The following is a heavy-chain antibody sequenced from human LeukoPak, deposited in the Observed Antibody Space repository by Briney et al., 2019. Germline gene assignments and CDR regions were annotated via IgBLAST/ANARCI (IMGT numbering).Heavy chain of an antibody. CDR1: GASIRSSNY. D-gene: IGHD3-10*01. CDR2: MDYSGVT. Sequence: SETLSLTCTVSGASIRSSNYWAWIRQPPGKGLEWIGSMDYSGVTYYNPSLKSRVTISVDTSKNQFSLKLNSVTAADTAVYYCAKSNGYGLIDIWGQGTMVAVSS. V-gene: IGHV4-39*07. CDR3: AKSNGYGLIDI. J-gene: IGHJ3*02.